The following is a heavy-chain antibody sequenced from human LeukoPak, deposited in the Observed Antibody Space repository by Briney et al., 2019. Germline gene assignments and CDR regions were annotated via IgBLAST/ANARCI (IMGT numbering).Heavy chain of an antibody. Sequence: GGSLRLSCAASGFTFSSYWMSWVRQAPGKGLEWVANIKQDGSEKYYVDSVKGRFTISRDNAKNSLYLQMNSLRAEDTAVYYCARDLIAAAWGFDPWGQGTLVTVSS. CDR3: ARDLIAAAWGFDP. CDR1: GFTFSSYW. V-gene: IGHV3-7*01. D-gene: IGHD6-13*01. J-gene: IGHJ5*02. CDR2: IKQDGSEK.